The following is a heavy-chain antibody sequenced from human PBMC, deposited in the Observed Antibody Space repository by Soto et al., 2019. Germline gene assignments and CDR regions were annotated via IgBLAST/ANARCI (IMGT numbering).Heavy chain of an antibody. CDR2: ISSNCGRT. V-gene: IGHV3-23*01. J-gene: IGHJ1*01. Sequence: EVQVLESGGGLVQPGGSLRLSCAASGFTFSVYAMSWVRQAPGKGLEWVSAISSNCGRTFYADSLRGRFTISRDNSKSALYLQMNNLRAEDTAIYYCAKYSELPYEAYLQQWGQGTLVTVSS. D-gene: IGHD1-7*01. CDR3: AKYSELPYEAYLQQ. CDR1: GFTFSVYA.